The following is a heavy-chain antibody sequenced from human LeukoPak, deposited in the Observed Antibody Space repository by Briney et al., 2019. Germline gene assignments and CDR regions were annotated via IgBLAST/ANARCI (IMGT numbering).Heavy chain of an antibody. CDR1: GFTLSSYA. CDR2: ISGRADNT. CDR3: AKQGFGC. V-gene: IGHV3-23*01. J-gene: IGHJ4*02. Sequence: QPGGSLRLSCTASGFTLSSYAMSWVRQAPGEGLEWVSTISGRADNTNYAEAVKGRFTISRDNSKNTMYLQMNSLRAEDTAVYYCAKQGFGCWGQGTLVTVSS.